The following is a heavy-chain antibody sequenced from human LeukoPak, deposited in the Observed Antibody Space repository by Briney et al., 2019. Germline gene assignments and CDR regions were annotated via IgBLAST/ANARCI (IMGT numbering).Heavy chain of an antibody. J-gene: IGHJ4*02. D-gene: IGHD3-10*01. Sequence: GGSLRLSCAASEFTFSGYVMNWVRQAPGRGLEWVSGISGSGGSTHYADSVKGRFTISRDNSKNTVYLQMNSLGAEDTAVYYCAKEGTWFGTLPFDSWGRGILVIVSS. CDR3: AKEGTWFGTLPFDS. CDR2: ISGSGGST. V-gene: IGHV3-23*01. CDR1: EFTFSGYV.